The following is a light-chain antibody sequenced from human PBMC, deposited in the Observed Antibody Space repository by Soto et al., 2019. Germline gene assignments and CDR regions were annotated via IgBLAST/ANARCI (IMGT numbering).Light chain of an antibody. CDR2: SNN. J-gene: IGLJ1*01. V-gene: IGLV1-44*01. Sequence: QSVLTQPPSASGTPGQRVTISCSGSSSNIGSNTVNWYQQLPGTAPKLLIYSNNQRPSGVPDRFSGSKSGTSASLAISGLQSEDEADYYCCSYAAGSAPYVFGTGTKLTVL. CDR1: SSNIGSNT. CDR3: CSYAAGSAPYV.